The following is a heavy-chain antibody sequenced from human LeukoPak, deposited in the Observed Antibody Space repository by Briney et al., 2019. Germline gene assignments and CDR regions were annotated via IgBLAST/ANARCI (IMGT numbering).Heavy chain of an antibody. CDR3: ASHGYSSSWYWFDP. D-gene: IGHD6-13*01. J-gene: IGHJ5*02. CDR2: INHSGST. V-gene: IGHV4-34*01. CDR1: GGSFRGYY. Sequence: PSETLSLTCAVYGGSFRGYYSSWIRQPPGKGLEWIGEINHSGSTNYNPSLKSRVTISVDTSKNQFSLKLSSVTAADTAVYYCASHGYSSSWYWFDPWGQGTLVTVSS.